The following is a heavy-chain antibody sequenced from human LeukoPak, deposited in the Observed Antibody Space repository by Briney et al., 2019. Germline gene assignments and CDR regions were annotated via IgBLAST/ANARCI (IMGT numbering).Heavy chain of an antibody. Sequence: ASVKVSCKASGFTFTSSAVQWVRQARGQRLEWIGWVVVGSGNTNYAQKFQERVTITRDMSTSTAYMELSSLRSEDTAVYCCAALTYYYDSSGYYTDYWGQGTLVTVSS. V-gene: IGHV1-58*01. D-gene: IGHD3-22*01. CDR2: VVVGSGNT. CDR3: AALTYYYDSSGYYTDY. J-gene: IGHJ4*02. CDR1: GFTFTSSA.